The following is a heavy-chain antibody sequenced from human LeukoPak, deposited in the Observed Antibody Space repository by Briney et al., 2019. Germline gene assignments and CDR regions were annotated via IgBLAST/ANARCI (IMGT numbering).Heavy chain of an antibody. Sequence: SETLSLTCTVSGGSISSYYWSWIRQPAGKGLEWIGYIYYSGSTNYNPSLRSRVTISVDTSKNQFSLKLSSVTAADTAVYYCAIHHYGSGSSPFDYWGQGTLVTVSS. J-gene: IGHJ4*02. CDR3: AIHHYGSGSSPFDY. D-gene: IGHD3-10*01. CDR1: GGSISSYY. CDR2: IYYSGST. V-gene: IGHV4-59*01.